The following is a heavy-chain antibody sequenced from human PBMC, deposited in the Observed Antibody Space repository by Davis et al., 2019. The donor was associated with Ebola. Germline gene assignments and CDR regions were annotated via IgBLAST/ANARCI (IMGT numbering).Heavy chain of an antibody. Sequence: GESLKIPCAASGFTFSGYWMHWVRHAPGKGLVWVSRINSDGSSTTYADSVKGRFTLSRDNAKNTLYLQMNSLRAEDTAVYYCARLWVAATPFDYWGQGTLVTVSS. CDR2: INSDGSST. CDR1: GFTFSGYW. J-gene: IGHJ4*02. CDR3: ARLWVAATPFDY. D-gene: IGHD2-15*01. V-gene: IGHV3-74*01.